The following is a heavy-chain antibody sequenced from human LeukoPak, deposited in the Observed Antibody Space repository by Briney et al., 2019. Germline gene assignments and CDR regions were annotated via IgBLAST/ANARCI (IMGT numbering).Heavy chain of an antibody. CDR2: ISGSGGST. J-gene: IGHJ4*02. CDR3: AKYPRKVGPPDY. Sequence: GASLRLSCAASGFTFSSYAMSWVREAPGKGLEWVSAISGSGGSTYYADSVKGRFTISRDNSKNTLYLQMNSLRAEDTAVYYCAKYPRKVGPPDYWGQGTLVTVSS. D-gene: IGHD1-26*01. V-gene: IGHV3-23*01. CDR1: GFTFSSYA.